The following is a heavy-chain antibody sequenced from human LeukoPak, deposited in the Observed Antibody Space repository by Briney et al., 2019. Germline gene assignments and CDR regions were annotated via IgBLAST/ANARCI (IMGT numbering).Heavy chain of an antibody. V-gene: IGHV3-74*01. CDR2: INSDGSST. CDR3: AKVSPTRWFDP. CDR1: GFTFSRYW. J-gene: IGHJ5*02. Sequence: GGSLRLSCAASGFTFSRYWMHWVRQAPGKGLLWVSRINSDGSSTTYADSVKGRFTISRDNSKNTLYLQMNSLRAEDTAVYYCAKVSPTRWFDPWGQGTLVTVSS.